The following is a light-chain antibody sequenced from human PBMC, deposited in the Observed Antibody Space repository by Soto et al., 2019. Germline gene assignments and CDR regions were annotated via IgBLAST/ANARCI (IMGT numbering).Light chain of an antibody. CDR1: SGSIVNNY. Sequence: NFMLTQPHSVSESPGKTVTISCTGSSGSIVNNYVQWYQQRPGSAPTTVVFEANQRPSGVPDRFSGSIDSSSNSASLTISGLKTEDEADYYCQSYDVTTVVFGGGTKLTVL. V-gene: IGLV6-57*02. CDR2: EAN. CDR3: QSYDVTTVV. J-gene: IGLJ2*01.